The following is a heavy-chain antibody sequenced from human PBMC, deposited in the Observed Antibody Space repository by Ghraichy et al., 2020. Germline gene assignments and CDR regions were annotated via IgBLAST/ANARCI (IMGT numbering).Heavy chain of an antibody. CDR3: VRQAYYYYAMDV. D-gene: IGHD4-17*01. V-gene: IGHV3-74*01. CDR2: INSDGSSA. CDR1: EFTFSSYW. J-gene: IGHJ6*02. Sequence: ETLSLTCAASEFTFSSYWMHWVRQAPGKGLVWVSSINSDGSSATYPDSVKGRFTISRDNAKNTLYLQMHSLRAEDTALYYCVRQAYYYYAMDVWGQGTTVTVSS.